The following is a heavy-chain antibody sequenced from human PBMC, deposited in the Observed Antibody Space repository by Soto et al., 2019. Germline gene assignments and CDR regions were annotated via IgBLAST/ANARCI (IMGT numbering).Heavy chain of an antibody. CDR2: IWYDGSNK. CDR3: AREIKWYYYDSSGYYTAQEGLDY. Sequence: GGSLRLSCAASGFTFSSYGMHWVRQAPGKGLEWVAVIWYDGSNKYYADSVKGRFTISRDNSKNTLYLQMNSLRAEDTAVYYCAREIKWYYYDSSGYYTAQEGLDYWGQGT. D-gene: IGHD3-22*01. V-gene: IGHV3-33*01. CDR1: GFTFSSYG. J-gene: IGHJ4*02.